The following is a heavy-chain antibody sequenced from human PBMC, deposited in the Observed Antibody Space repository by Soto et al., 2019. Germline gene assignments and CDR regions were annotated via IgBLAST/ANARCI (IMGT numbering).Heavy chain of an antibody. V-gene: IGHV1-69*12. CDR1: GGAFSSYA. D-gene: IGHD3-10*01. Sequence: QVQLVQSGAEVKKPRSSVKVSCKASGGAFSSYAISWVRQAPGQGLEWMGGIIPIFGTANYAQKFQGRVTSTADESTSTAYMELSSLRSEDTAVYYCARARDYYGSWSYPHTHYYYGMDVWGQGTTVTVSS. CDR3: ARARDYYGSWSYPHTHYYYGMDV. CDR2: IIPIFGTA. J-gene: IGHJ6*02.